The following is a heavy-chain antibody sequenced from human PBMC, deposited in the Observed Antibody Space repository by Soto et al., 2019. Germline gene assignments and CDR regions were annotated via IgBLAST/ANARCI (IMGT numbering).Heavy chain of an antibody. Sequence: SETLSLTCTVSGGSISSYYWSWIRQAPGKGLEWIGYIYYSGSTNYNPSLKGRVTISVDTSKNKFSLKLSSLTAADTAVYYCARQAHYGDYYYYYYGMDVWGQGTSVTVSS. CDR3: ARQAHYGDYYYYYYGMDV. D-gene: IGHD4-17*01. V-gene: IGHV4-59*08. CDR1: GGSISSYY. CDR2: IYYSGST. J-gene: IGHJ6*02.